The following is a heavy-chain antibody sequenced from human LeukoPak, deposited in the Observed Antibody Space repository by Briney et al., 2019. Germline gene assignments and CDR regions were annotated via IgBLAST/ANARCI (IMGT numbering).Heavy chain of an antibody. CDR1: GFTFSSYA. D-gene: IGHD3-10*01. J-gene: IGHJ4*02. CDR3: AKDLTPYGSGTHFDY. V-gene: IGHV3-23*01. CDR2: ISGSGGST. Sequence: PGGSLRLSCAASGFTFSSYAMSWVRQAPGKGLEWVSAISGSGGSTYYADSVKGRFTISRDNSKNTLYLQMNSLRAEDTAVYYCAKDLTPYGSGTHFDYWGQGTLVTVSS.